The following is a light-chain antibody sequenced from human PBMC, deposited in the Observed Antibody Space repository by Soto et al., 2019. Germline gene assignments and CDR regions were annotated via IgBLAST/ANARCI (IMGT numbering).Light chain of an antibody. CDR3: ASWDTSLTVAI. Sequence: QSVLTQPPSVSAAPGRKVTISCSGSTSNVGTKHVSWYQQFPGTVPKVLIYDNDKRRSGIPDRFSGSRSGTTATLAITGLQSGDEADYYCASWDTSLTVAIFGGGTKVTVL. CDR2: DND. J-gene: IGLJ2*01. V-gene: IGLV1-51*01. CDR1: TSNVGTKH.